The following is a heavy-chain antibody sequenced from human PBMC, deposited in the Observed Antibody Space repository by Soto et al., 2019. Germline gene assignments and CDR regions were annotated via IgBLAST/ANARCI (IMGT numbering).Heavy chain of an antibody. J-gene: IGHJ6*03. CDR2: IQAKFKNYAA. D-gene: IGHD3-3*01. V-gene: IGHV3-73*01. CDR1: GFTFIALT. Sequence: EVQLVESGGDLVQPGGSLKLPCEASGFTFIALTIHWFRQVPVKGLDWLAGIQAKFKNYAAVEGSWVKGRISISREDSQYTAYLQINSLKTEDTAVYYCTRSAGHFGVPPKGGVYYTYDLDVWGKGTTVTGSS. CDR3: TRSAGHFGVPPKGGVYYTYDLDV.